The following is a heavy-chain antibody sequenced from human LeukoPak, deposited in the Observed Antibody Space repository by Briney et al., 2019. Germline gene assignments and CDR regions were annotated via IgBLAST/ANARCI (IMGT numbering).Heavy chain of an antibody. CDR2: ISYDGSNK. V-gene: IGHV3-30*18. D-gene: IGHD3-10*01. CDR1: GFTYSSYG. J-gene: IGHJ4*02. CDR3: AKEYYGSGSYYNNFDY. Sequence: GGSLRLSCAASGFTYSSYGMHWVRQAPGKGLEWVAVISYDGSNKYYADSVKGRFTISRDNSKNTLYLQMNSLRAEDTAVYYCAKEYYGSGSYYNNFDYWGQGSLVTVSS.